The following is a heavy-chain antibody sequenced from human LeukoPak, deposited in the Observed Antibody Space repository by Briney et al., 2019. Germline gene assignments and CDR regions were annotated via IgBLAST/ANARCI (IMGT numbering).Heavy chain of an antibody. CDR2: IYYSGST. D-gene: IGHD2-15*01. CDR1: GGSISSSSYY. CDR3: ARRVVVAATLWFDP. J-gene: IGHJ5*02. Sequence: PSETLSLTCAVSGGSISSSSYYWGWIRQPPGKGLEWIGSIYYSGSTYYNPSLKSRVTISVDTSKNQFSLKLSSVTAADTAVYYCARRVVVAATLWFDPWGQGTLVTVSS. V-gene: IGHV4-39*07.